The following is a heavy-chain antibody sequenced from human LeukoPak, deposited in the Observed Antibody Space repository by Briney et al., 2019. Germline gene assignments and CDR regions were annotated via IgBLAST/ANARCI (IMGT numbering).Heavy chain of an antibody. CDR3: TKVRAYDDSGNPYWHFDL. CDR1: GFTFSSYS. D-gene: IGHD3-10*01. Sequence: PGGSLRLSCAASGFTFSSYSMNWVRQAPGKGLEWVSSISSSSSYIYYADSVKGRFTISRDNSKNTLYLQMNSLRAEDTAVYYCTKVRAYDDSGNPYWHFDLWGRGTLVTVSS. J-gene: IGHJ2*01. CDR2: ISSSSSYI. V-gene: IGHV3-21*04.